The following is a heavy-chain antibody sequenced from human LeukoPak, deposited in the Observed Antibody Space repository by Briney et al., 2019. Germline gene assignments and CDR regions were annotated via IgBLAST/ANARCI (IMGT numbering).Heavy chain of an antibody. CDR3: ARAGYSSGWYAFDP. V-gene: IGHV4-4*07. Sequence: SSETLSLTCTVSGGSISSYYWSWIRQPAGKALEWIGRIYTSGSTNYNPSLKGRVTMSVDTSKNQFSLKLSSVTAADTAVYYCARAGYSSGWYAFDPWGQGTLVTVSS. CDR1: GGSISSYY. CDR2: IYTSGST. D-gene: IGHD6-19*01. J-gene: IGHJ5*02.